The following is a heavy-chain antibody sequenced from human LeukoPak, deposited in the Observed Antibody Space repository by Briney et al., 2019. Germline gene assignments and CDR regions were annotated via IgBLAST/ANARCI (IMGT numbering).Heavy chain of an antibody. V-gene: IGHV3-30*02. CDR3: AKDADPYGSGSYDY. CDR2: IRYDGSNK. J-gene: IGHJ4*02. CDR1: GFTFSSYG. D-gene: IGHD1-26*01. Sequence: GGSLRLSCAASGFTFSSYGMHWVRQAPGKGLEWVAFIRYDGSNKYYADSVKGRFTISRDNSKNTLYLQMNSLRAEDMALYYCAKDADPYGSGSYDYWGQGTLVTVSS.